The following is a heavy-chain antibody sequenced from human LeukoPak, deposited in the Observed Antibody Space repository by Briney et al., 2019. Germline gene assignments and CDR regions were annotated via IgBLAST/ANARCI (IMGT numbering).Heavy chain of an antibody. J-gene: IGHJ4*02. D-gene: IGHD3-10*01. Sequence: GASVKVSCKASGGTFSSYAISWVRQAPGQGLEWMGGIIPIFGTANYAQKFQGRVTITADESTSTAYMELSSLRSEDTAVYYCAEGRFGETLYFDYWGQGTLVTVSS. CDR3: AEGRFGETLYFDY. V-gene: IGHV1-69*13. CDR1: GGTFSSYA. CDR2: IIPIFGTA.